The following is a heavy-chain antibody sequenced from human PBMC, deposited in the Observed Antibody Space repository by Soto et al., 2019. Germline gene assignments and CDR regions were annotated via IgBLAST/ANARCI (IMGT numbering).Heavy chain of an antibody. V-gene: IGHV4-31*03. CDR3: ASPKIAFYNLFDP. D-gene: IGHD3-22*01. CDR1: GASMKSGGYY. Sequence: SETLSLTCTVSGASMKSGGYYWTWIRQHPGKGLEWIGYINYRGSTYYNPSLKSRVTISVDTSKNQFSLKLSSATAADTAVYYCASPKIAFYNLFDPWGQGTLVTVSS. CDR2: INYRGST. J-gene: IGHJ5*02.